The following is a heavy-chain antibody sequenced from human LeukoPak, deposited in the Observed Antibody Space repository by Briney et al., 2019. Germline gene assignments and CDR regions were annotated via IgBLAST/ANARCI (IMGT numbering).Heavy chain of an antibody. CDR2: ISYDGSNK. V-gene: IGHV3-30-3*01. CDR3: TTDKGARDY. CDR1: GFTFSSYA. Sequence: GGSLRLSCAASGFTFSSYAMHWVRQAPGKGLEWVAVISYDGSNKYYADSVKGRFTISRDNSKNTLYLQMNSLKTEDTAVYYCTTDKGARDYWGQGTLVTVSS. J-gene: IGHJ4*02. D-gene: IGHD4/OR15-4a*01.